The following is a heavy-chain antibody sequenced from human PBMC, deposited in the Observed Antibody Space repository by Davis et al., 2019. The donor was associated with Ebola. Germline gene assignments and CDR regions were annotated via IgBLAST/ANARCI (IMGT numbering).Heavy chain of an antibody. D-gene: IGHD3-10*01. CDR3: AREGGVQGVSADY. CDR1: GFTFSSYS. J-gene: IGHJ4*02. CDR2: ISSSSSYI. Sequence: PGGSLRLSCAASGFTFSSYSMNWVRXXPGKGLESFSSISSSSSYIYYADSVKGRFTISRDNAKNSLYLQMNSLRAEDTAVYYCAREGGVQGVSADYWGQGTLVTVSS. V-gene: IGHV3-21*01.